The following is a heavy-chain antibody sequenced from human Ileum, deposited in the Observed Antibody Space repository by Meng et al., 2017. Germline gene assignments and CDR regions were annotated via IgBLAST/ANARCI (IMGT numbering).Heavy chain of an antibody. CDR3: VRHGGKYFDS. J-gene: IGHJ4*02. Sequence: QVTLQESGQGLVEPSGTLSLTCTVSGGSISSSFYWSWVRQSPGKGLEWIGQIYLAGSPNYNPSLESRVTISVDKSKNQFSLRLTSVTAADTAIFYCVRHGGKYFDSWGQGTLVTVSS. V-gene: IGHV4-4*02. D-gene: IGHD2-15*01. CDR2: IYLAGSP. CDR1: GGSISSSFY.